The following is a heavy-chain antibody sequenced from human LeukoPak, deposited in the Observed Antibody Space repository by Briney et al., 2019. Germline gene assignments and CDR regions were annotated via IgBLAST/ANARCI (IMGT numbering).Heavy chain of an antibody. V-gene: IGHV3-49*04. CDR3: TSYHSYYGTFDY. J-gene: IGHJ4*02. D-gene: IGHD5-18*01. CDR2: IRSKAYGGTT. CDR1: GFTFGDYA. Sequence: GGSLRLSCTASGFTFGDYAMSWVRQAPGKGLEWVGFIRSKAYGGTTEYAASVKGRFTISRDDSKSIAYLQMNSLKTEDTAVYYCTSYHSYYGTFDYWGQGTLVTVSS.